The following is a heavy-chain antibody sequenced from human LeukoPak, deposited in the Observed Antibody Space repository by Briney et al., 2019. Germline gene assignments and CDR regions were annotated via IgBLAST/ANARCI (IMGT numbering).Heavy chain of an antibody. CDR1: GYSFTSYW. J-gene: IGHJ3*02. D-gene: IGHD3-22*01. CDR3: ARLRYYDSSGYFPDAFGI. V-gene: IGHV5-51*01. Sequence: GESLKISCKGSGYSFTSYWIGWVRQMPGKGLEWMGIIYPGDSDTRYSPSFQDQVTISADKSISTAYLQWSSLKASDTAMYYCARLRYYDSSGYFPDAFGIWGQGTMVTVSS. CDR2: IYPGDSDT.